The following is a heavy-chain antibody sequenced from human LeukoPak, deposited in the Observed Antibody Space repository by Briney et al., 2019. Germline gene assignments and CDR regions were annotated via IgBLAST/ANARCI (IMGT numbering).Heavy chain of an antibody. Sequence: GGSLRLSCAASGFTVSSNYMSWVRQAPGKGLEWVSVIYSGGSTYYADSVKGRFTISRDNAKNSLYLQMNSLRAEDTAVYYCARDKFGGTDYWGQGTLVTVSS. V-gene: IGHV3-66*01. CDR3: ARDKFGGTDY. CDR2: IYSGGST. CDR1: GFTVSSNY. D-gene: IGHD3-16*01. J-gene: IGHJ4*02.